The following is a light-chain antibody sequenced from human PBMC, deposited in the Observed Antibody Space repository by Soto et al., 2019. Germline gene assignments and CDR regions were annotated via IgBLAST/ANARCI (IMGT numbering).Light chain of an antibody. Sequence: EIVLTQSPDTLSLSAGERATLSCRASQSVSSSYLAWYQQKPGQAPRLLIYGSSSRATGIPDRFSGSGSGTDFTLTISRLEPENFAVYYCHQYGKTFGQGTKLEIK. J-gene: IGKJ2*01. V-gene: IGKV3-20*01. CDR2: GSS. CDR1: QSVSSSY. CDR3: HQYGKT.